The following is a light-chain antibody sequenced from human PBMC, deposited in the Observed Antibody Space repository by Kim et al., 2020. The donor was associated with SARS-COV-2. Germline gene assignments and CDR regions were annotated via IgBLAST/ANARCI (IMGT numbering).Light chain of an antibody. V-gene: IGLV1-40*01. CDR1: TSNIGAYD. CDR3: QSYDRSSWV. CDR2: GDI. J-gene: IGLJ3*02. Sequence: QSVLTQPPSVSGAPGQRVTISCTGTTSNIGAYDVHWYQHLPGTAPRLLIYGDINRPSGVPDRFSGSKSGTSAFLAITGLQADDEADYYCQSYDRSSWVFGGGTQLTVL.